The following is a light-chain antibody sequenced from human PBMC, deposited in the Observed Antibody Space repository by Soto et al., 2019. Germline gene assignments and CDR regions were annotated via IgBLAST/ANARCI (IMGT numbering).Light chain of an antibody. CDR3: DTWDSNTLTWV. CDR1: SSDVGGYNY. J-gene: IGLJ3*02. Sequence: QSVLTQPASVSGSPGQSITISCTGTSSDVGGYNYVSWYQQHPGKAPKLMIYEVSYRPSGVSNRFSASKSGNTASLTISGLQAEDEADYYCDTWDSNTLTWVFGGGTKLTVL. CDR2: EVS. V-gene: IGLV2-14*01.